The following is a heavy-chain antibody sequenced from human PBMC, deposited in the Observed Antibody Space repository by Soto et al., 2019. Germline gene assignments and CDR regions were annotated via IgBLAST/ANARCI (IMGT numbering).Heavy chain of an antibody. V-gene: IGHV1-18*01. CDR3: ARVNGRGEYRGYDLAFFDY. D-gene: IGHD5-12*01. CDR1: GYTFTSYG. Sequence: GASVKVSCKASGYTFTSYGISWVRQAPGQGLEWMGWISAYNGNTNYAQKLQGRVTMTTDTSTGTAYMELRSLRSDDTAVYYCARVNGRGEYRGYDLAFFDYWGQGTLVTVSS. J-gene: IGHJ4*02. CDR2: ISAYNGNT.